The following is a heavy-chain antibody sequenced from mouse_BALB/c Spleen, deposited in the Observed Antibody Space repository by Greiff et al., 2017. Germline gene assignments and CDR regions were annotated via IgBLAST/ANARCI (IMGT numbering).Heavy chain of an antibody. CDR2: ISNGGGST. CDR3: ARYYDGYYGLYFDV. CDR1: GFTFSSYT. D-gene: IGHD2-3*01. V-gene: IGHV5-12-2*01. J-gene: IGHJ1*01. Sequence: EVKLMESGGGLVQPGGSLKLSCAASGFTFSSYTMSWVRQTPEKRLEWVAYISNGGGSTYYPDTVKGRFTISRDNAKNTLYLEMSSLRSEDTAMYYCARYYDGYYGLYFDVWGAGTTVTVSS.